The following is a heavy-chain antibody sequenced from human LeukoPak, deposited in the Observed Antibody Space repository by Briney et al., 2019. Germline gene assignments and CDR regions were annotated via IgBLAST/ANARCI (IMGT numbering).Heavy chain of an antibody. D-gene: IGHD3-22*01. V-gene: IGHV4-34*01. CDR1: GGSFSGYY. J-gene: IGHJ4*02. CDR3: ARVPYYYDSSGLDY. Sequence: PSETLSLTCAVYGGSFSGYYWSWIRQPPGKGLEWIGEINHSGSTNYNPSLKSRVTISVDTSKNQFSLKLSSVTAADTAVYYCARVPYYYDSSGLDYWDQGTLVTVSS. CDR2: INHSGST.